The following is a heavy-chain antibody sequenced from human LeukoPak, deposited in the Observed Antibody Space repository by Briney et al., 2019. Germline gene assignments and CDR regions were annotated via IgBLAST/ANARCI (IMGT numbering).Heavy chain of an antibody. V-gene: IGHV1-2*02. CDR1: GYTFTGYY. Sequence: ASVKVSCKASGYTFTGYYMHWVRQAPGQGLEWMGWINPNSGGTNYAQKFQGRVTMTRDTSISTAYMELSRLRSDDTAVYYCARAAHSSSSFYYYMDVWGKGTTVTVSS. D-gene: IGHD6-6*01. J-gene: IGHJ6*03. CDR2: INPNSGGT. CDR3: ARAAHSSSSFYYYMDV.